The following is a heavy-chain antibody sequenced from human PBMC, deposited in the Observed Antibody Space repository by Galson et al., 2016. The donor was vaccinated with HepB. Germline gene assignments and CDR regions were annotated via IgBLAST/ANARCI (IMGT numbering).Heavy chain of an antibody. Sequence: SLRLSCATSGFTFSSVFLSWVRQAPGKGLEWVANIKPDGSEKYYVDSLKGRFTISRDNAKNSLYLQLNSLSAGDTALYYCAKYSGYDIRAWAFDVWGQGTMVTVSS. V-gene: IGHV3-7*03. D-gene: IGHD5-12*01. CDR1: GFTFSSVF. CDR2: IKPDGSEK. CDR3: AKYSGYDIRAWAFDV. J-gene: IGHJ3*01.